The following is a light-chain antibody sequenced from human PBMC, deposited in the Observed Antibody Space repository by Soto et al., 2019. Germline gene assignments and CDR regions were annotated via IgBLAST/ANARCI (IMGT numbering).Light chain of an antibody. CDR3: QQYNSYPWT. CDR1: QSISSW. V-gene: IGKV1-5*01. J-gene: IGKJ1*01. CDR2: DAS. Sequence: GDRITITCRSSQSISSWCAWYQQKPGKAPKLLIYDASSLESGVPSRFSGSGSGTEFTLTISSLQPDDFATYYCQQYNSYPWTFGQGTKVDIK.